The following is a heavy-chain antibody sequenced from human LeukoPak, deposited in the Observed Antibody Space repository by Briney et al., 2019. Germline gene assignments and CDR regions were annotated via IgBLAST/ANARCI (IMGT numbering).Heavy chain of an antibody. J-gene: IGHJ5*02. CDR2: INPNSGGT. CDR3: ARGLRIVARLLGWFDP. CDR1: GYTFTGYY. Sequence: ASVKVSCKASGYTFTGYYMHWVRQAPGQGLEWMGWINPNSGGTNYAQKFQGRVTMTRDTSISTAYMELSRLRSDDTAVYYCARGLRIVARLLGWFDPWGQGTLVTVSS. V-gene: IGHV1-2*02. D-gene: IGHD6-6*01.